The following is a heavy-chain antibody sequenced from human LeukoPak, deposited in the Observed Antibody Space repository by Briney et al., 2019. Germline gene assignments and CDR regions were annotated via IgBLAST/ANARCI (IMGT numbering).Heavy chain of an antibody. D-gene: IGHD2-8*01. CDR1: GYTFTSYG. CDR3: ARKGGVRPNDAFDI. Sequence: ASVKVSCKASGYTFTSYGISWVRQAPGQGLEWMGWINPNSGGTNYAQKFQGRVTMTRDTSISTAYMELSRLRSDDTAVYYCARKGGVRPNDAFDIWGQGTMVTVSS. CDR2: INPNSGGT. V-gene: IGHV1-2*02. J-gene: IGHJ3*02.